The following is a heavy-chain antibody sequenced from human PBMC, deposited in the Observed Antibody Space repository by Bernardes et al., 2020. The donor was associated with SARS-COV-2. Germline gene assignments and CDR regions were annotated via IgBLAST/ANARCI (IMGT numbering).Heavy chain of an antibody. Sequence: SETLSLTCVVSGGSISSSDWWSWVRQPPGKGLEWIGEIYHSGTTNYNPSLKSRVTISVDKSKNQFSLKLSSVTAADTAVYYCARVGYCSSTSCLDSWGNGTLVTVSS. CDR1: GGSISSSDW. J-gene: IGHJ5*01. CDR3: ARVGYCSSTSCLDS. D-gene: IGHD2-2*01. CDR2: IYHSGTT. V-gene: IGHV4-4*02.